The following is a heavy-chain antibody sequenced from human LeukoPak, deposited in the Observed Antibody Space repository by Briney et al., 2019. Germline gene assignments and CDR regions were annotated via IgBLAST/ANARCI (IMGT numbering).Heavy chain of an antibody. CDR3: ANSKSEYSGGGPRGTF. D-gene: IGHD1-26*01. Sequence: GGALRLSCVASGFTFNSYTICCVRVAPGKGLGSVSRVGGGGGDTWYADSVKGRFTISRDNSKNTLYLQMNSLRVDDTAIYYCANSKSEYSGGGPRGTFWGQGTLVTVSS. CDR1: GFTFNSYT. V-gene: IGHV3-23*01. J-gene: IGHJ4*02. CDR2: VGGGGGDT.